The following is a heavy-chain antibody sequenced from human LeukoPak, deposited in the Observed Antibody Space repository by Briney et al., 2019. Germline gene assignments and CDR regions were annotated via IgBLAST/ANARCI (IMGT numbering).Heavy chain of an antibody. CDR2: IRSKPYGGTA. CDR1: GFTSGNYA. J-gene: IGHJ4*02. Sequence: PGRSLRLSCTASGFTSGNYAVTWVRQAPGKGLEWVGFIRSKPYGGTAEYAASVQGRFTISRDDSKTIAYLQMNSLKTEDTAVYYCSRYGFVGADFDYWGRGTLVTVSS. V-gene: IGHV3-49*04. CDR3: SRYGFVGADFDY. D-gene: IGHD1-26*01.